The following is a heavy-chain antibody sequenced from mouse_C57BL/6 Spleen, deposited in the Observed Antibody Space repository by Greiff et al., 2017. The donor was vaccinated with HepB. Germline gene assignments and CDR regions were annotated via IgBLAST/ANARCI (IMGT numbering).Heavy chain of an antibody. V-gene: IGHV1-69*01. CDR2: IDPSDSYT. CDR1: GYTFTSYW. Sequence: QVHVKQPGAELVMPGASVKLSCKASGYTFTSYWMHWVKQRPGQGLEWIGEIDPSDSYTNYNQKFKGKSTLTVDKSSSTAYMQLSSLTSEDSAVYYCARPHYYGSSYEYYAMDYWGQGTSVTVSS. D-gene: IGHD1-1*01. J-gene: IGHJ4*01. CDR3: ARPHYYGSSYEYYAMDY.